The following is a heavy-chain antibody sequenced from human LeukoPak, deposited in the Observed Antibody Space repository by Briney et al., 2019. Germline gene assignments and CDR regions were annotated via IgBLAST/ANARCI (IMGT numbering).Heavy chain of an antibody. CDR1: GGSISSGSYY. D-gene: IGHD3-3*01. Sequence: SETLSLTCTVSGGSISSGSYYWSWIRQPAGKGLEWIGRIYTSGSTNYNPSLKSRVTISVDTSKNQFSLKLSSVTAADTAVYYCAGDKDFWSGYLNWFDPWGKGTLVTVSS. V-gene: IGHV4-61*02. CDR3: AGDKDFWSGYLNWFDP. CDR2: IYTSGST. J-gene: IGHJ5*02.